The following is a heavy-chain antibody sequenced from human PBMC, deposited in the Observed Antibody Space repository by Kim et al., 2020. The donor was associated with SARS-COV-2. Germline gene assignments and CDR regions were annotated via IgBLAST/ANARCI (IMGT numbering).Heavy chain of an antibody. Sequence: GESLKISCKGSGYSFTSYWISWVRQMPGKGLEWMGRIDPSDSYTNYSPSFQGHVTISADKSISTAYLQWSSLKASDTAMYYCASTYYYGSGTSYGMDVWGQGTTVTVSS. CDR1: GYSFTSYW. CDR2: IDPSDSYT. V-gene: IGHV5-10-1*01. J-gene: IGHJ6*02. D-gene: IGHD3-10*01. CDR3: ASTYYYGSGTSYGMDV.